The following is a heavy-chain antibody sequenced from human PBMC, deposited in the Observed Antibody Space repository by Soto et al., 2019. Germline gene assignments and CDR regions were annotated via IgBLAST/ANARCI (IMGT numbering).Heavy chain of an antibody. CDR1: RYIFTAYF. V-gene: IGHV1-2*02. J-gene: IGHJ5*02. CDR3: SSHDPGARFDP. CDR2: INPNNGAT. Sequence: QVQLVQSGAEVKKPGASVKVSCKAPRYIFTAYFMHWVRQAPGQGLEWRGWINPNNGATHYGLSFQGRVTMTRDTSISTAYMELSSLRSDDTAVYYCSSHDPGARFDPWGQGTLVIVAS. D-gene: IGHD1-1*01.